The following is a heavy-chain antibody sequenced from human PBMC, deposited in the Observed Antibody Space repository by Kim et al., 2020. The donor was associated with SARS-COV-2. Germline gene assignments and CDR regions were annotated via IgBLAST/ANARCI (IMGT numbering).Heavy chain of an antibody. CDR1: GYTFTGYY. CDR2: INPNSGGT. D-gene: IGHD1-7*01. Sequence: ASVKVSCKASGYTFTGYYMHWVRQAPGQGLEWMGWINPNSGGTNYAQKFQGRVTMTRDTSISTAYMELSRLRSDDTAVYYCARVANWNSRPDYWGQGTLVTVSS. CDR3: ARVANWNSRPDY. J-gene: IGHJ4*02. V-gene: IGHV1-2*02.